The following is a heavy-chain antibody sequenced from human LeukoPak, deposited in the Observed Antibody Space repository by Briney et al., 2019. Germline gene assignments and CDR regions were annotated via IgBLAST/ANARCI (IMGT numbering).Heavy chain of an antibody. V-gene: IGHV3-9*03. CDR3: ARDLWSGD. CDR2: ISWNSGSI. J-gene: IGHJ4*02. Sequence: SLRLSCAASGFTFDDYAMHWVRQAPGKGLEWVSGISWNSGSIGYADSVKGRFTISRDNSKNTLYLQMGSLRAEDMAVYYCARDLWSGDWGQGTLVTVSS. D-gene: IGHD6-25*01. CDR1: GFTFDDYA.